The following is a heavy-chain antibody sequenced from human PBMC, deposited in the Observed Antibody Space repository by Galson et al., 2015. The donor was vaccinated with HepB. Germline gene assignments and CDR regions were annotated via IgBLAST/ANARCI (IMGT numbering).Heavy chain of an antibody. V-gene: IGHV1-18*04. CDR2: ISAYNGNT. CDR3: ARDPGSYYYDSSGSIKGPDDAFDI. D-gene: IGHD3-22*01. J-gene: IGHJ3*02. Sequence: SVKVSCKASGYTFTSYGISWVRQAPGQGLEWMGWISAYNGNTNYAQKLQGRVTMTSDTSTSTAYMELRSLRSDDTAVYYCARDPGSYYYDSSGSIKGPDDAFDIWGQGTMVTVSS. CDR1: GYTFTSYG.